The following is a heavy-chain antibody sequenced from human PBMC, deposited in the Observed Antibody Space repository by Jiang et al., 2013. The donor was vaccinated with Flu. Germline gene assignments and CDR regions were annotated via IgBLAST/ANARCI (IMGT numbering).Heavy chain of an antibody. CDR1: GFSFSSFG. V-gene: IGHV3-30*18. J-gene: IGHJ4*02. Sequence: QLVESGGAVVQPGRSLRLSCAASGFSFSSFGMHWVRRAPGKGLEWVAGISYDGSEEYYGDSMKGRFTIFRDNPQKKVFLQLDGLRVEDTAVYFCAKDRRPYCDGDCYSIPDHWGQGTLVSVSS. CDR2: ISYDGSEE. D-gene: IGHD2-21*02. CDR3: AKDRRPYCDGDCYSIPDH.